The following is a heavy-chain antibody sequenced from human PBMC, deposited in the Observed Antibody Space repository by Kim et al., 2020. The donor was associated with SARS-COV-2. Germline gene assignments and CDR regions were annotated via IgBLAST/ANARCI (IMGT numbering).Heavy chain of an antibody. Sequence: GGCLRLSCAASGFTFSSYEMNWVRQAPGKGLEWVSYISSSGSTIYYADSVKGRFTISRDNAKNSLYLQMNSLRAEDTAVYYCARAPRYSSGWYLDYFDCWGQGTLVTVSS. D-gene: IGHD6-19*01. J-gene: IGHJ4*02. CDR1: GFTFSSYE. CDR2: ISSSGSTI. CDR3: ARAPRYSSGWYLDYFDC. V-gene: IGHV3-48*03.